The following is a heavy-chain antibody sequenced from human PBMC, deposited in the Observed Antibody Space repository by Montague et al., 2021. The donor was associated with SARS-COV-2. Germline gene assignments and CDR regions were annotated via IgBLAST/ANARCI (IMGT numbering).Heavy chain of an antibody. CDR2: IHSAGRGK. V-gene: IGHV3-23*03. J-gene: IGHJ5*01. CDR1: GFTFSNSP. CDR3: AKVGDILTGYSLINLDA. Sequence: SLRLSGAASGFTFSNSPMSWVRQAPGKGLDWVSVIHSAGRGKYYSDSIXGLFTISRDNLKNTVYLQMNSLRDVDTALYYCAKVGDILTGYSLINLDAWGQGTLVVVSS. D-gene: IGHD3-9*01.